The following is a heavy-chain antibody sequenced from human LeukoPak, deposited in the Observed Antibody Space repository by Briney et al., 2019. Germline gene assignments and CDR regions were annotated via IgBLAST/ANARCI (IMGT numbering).Heavy chain of an antibody. D-gene: IGHD2-2*01. CDR3: AREDIVVVPARVAYYYYGMDV. CDR2: ISSSGSTI. CDR1: GFTFSSYS. V-gene: IGHV3-48*04. Sequence: GGSLRLSCAASGFTFSSYSMNWVRQAPGKGLEWVSYISSSGSTIYYADSVKGRFTISRDNAKNSLYLQMNSLRAEDTAVYYCAREDIVVVPARVAYYYYGMDVWGQGTTVTVSS. J-gene: IGHJ6*02.